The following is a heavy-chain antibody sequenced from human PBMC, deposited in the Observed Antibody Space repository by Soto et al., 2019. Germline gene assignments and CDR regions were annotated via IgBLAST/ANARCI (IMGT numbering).Heavy chain of an antibody. V-gene: IGHV3-21*06. CDR2: ISSTTNYI. J-gene: IGHJ4*02. Sequence: GGSLRLSCAASGFTFTRYSMNWVRQAPGKGLEWVSSISSTTNYIYYGDTMKGRFTISRDNAKNSLYLEMNSLRAEDTAVYYCARESEDLTSNFDYWGQGTLVTVSS. CDR3: ARESEDLTSNFDY. CDR1: GFTFTRYS.